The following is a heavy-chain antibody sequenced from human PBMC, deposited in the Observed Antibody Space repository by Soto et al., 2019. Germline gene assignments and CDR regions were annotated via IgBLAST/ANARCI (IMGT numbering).Heavy chain of an antibody. J-gene: IGHJ5*01. D-gene: IGHD1-7*01. CDR3: ARDARREVPGTHNWFDP. Sequence: QVQLGQSWAEVKKPGSSVKVSCKASGGTFSSYAISWVRQAPGQGLEWMGGIIPIFGTANYAQKFQGRVTSTADESTSTAYMELSSLRYEDTVVYYCARDARREVPGTHNWFDPWGQGPLVSVSS. V-gene: IGHV1-69*01. CDR2: IIPIFGTA. CDR1: GGTFSSYA.